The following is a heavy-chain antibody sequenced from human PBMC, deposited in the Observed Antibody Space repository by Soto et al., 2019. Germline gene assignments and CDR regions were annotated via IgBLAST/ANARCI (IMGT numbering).Heavy chain of an antibody. CDR2: INHSGST. CDR3: ARGQTTVLT. V-gene: IGHV4-34*01. J-gene: IGHJ5*02. Sequence: SETLSLTCAVYGGSFSGYYWSWIRQPPGKGLEWIGEINHSGSTNYNPSLKSRVTISVDTSKNQFSLKLSSVTAADTAVYYCARGQTTVLTWGQGTLVTVSS. CDR1: GGSFSGYY. D-gene: IGHD4-17*01.